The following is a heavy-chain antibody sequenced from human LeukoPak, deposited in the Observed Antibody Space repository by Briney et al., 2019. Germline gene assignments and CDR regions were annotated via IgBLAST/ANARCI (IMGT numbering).Heavy chain of an antibody. CDR3: ARSRRGWFDP. CDR1: GGSFSGYY. CDR2: INHSGST. Sequence: SETLSLTCAVYGGSFSGYYWSWIRLPPGKGLEWIGEINHSGSTNYNPSLKSRVAISVDTSKNQFSLKLSSVTAADTAVYYCARSRRGWFDPWGQGTLVTVSS. V-gene: IGHV4-34*01. J-gene: IGHJ5*02.